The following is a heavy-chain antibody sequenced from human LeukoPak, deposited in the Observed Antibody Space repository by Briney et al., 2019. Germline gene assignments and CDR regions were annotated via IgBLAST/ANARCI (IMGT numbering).Heavy chain of an antibody. CDR1: GYTFTGYY. J-gene: IGHJ5*02. Sequence: ASVKVSCKASGYTFTGYYMHWVRQAPGQGLEWMGWINPNSGGTNYAQKFQGRVTMTRDTSISTAYMELSRLRSDDTAVYYCARDHGSPILTGRALLDPWGQGTPVTVSS. V-gene: IGHV1-2*02. CDR3: ARDHGSPILTGRALLDP. D-gene: IGHD3-9*01. CDR2: INPNSGGT.